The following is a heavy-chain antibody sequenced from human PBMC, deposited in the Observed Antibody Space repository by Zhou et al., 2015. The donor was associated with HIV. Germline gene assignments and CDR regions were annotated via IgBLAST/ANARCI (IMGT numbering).Heavy chain of an antibody. D-gene: IGHD6-6*01. J-gene: IGHJ6*02. Sequence: QVQLVQSGAEVKKPGSSVKVSCKASGGTFSSYTISWVRQAPGQGLEWMGRIIPILGIANYAQKFQGRVTITADKSTSTAYMELSSLRSEDTAVYYCAWSIAARPGYYGMDVWGQGTTVTVSS. CDR3: AWSIAARPGYYGMDV. CDR1: GGTFSSYT. CDR2: IIPILGIA. V-gene: IGHV1-69*02.